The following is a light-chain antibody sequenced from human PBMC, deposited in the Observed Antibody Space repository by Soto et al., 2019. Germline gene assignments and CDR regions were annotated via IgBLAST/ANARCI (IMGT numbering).Light chain of an antibody. V-gene: IGLV2-14*01. Sequence: QSVLTQPASVSGSPGQSITISCTGTSSDVGGYNYVSWYQQPPGKAPKLMIYDVSNRPSGVSNRFSGSKSGNTASLTISGLQAEDEADYYCSSYTSRSSSTYVFGTGTRSPS. J-gene: IGLJ1*01. CDR2: DVS. CDR1: SSDVGGYNY. CDR3: SSYTSRSSSTYV.